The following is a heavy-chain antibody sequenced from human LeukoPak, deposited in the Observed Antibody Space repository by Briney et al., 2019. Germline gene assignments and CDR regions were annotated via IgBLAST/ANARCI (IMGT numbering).Heavy chain of an antibody. Sequence: GGSLRLSCAASGFTFSSYGMHWVRQASGKGLEWVTFIRYGGSNKFYADSVKGRFTISRDNSKNTLYLQMNSLRAEDTAVYYCARTGGSYPYYFEYWGQGTLVTVSS. CDR1: GFTFSSYG. D-gene: IGHD1-26*01. V-gene: IGHV3-30*02. CDR3: ARTGGSYPYYFEY. J-gene: IGHJ4*02. CDR2: IRYGGSNK.